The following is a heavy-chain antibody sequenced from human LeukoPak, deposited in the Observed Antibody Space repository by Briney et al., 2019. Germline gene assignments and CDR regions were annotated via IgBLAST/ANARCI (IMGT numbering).Heavy chain of an antibody. CDR2: ITGSGANT. D-gene: IGHD3-22*01. V-gene: IGHV3-23*01. CDR1: GFSFSTHS. CDR3: YYYDSSGFYPQTKIDY. J-gene: IGHJ4*02. Sequence: PGGSLRLSCAGSGFSFSTHSMNWVRQAPGKGLEWVSGITGSGANTYYADSVKGRFTISRDNSKNTLYLRMNSLRAEDTAVYYCYYYDSSGFYPQTKIDYWGQGTLVTVSS.